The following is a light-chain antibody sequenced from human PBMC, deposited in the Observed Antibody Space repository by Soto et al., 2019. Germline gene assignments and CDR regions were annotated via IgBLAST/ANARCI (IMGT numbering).Light chain of an antibody. CDR1: QSVTSTY. V-gene: IGKV3-20*01. CDR2: GAS. Sequence: EFVLTQSPGTLYLSPGERAILSCTASQSVTSTYIAWYQQKPGQAPRLLIYGASSRATGIPDRFSGSGSGTDFTLTISRLEAQDFVVYYCQYYGSSPPTTFGQGTKLEIK. CDR3: QYYGSSPPTT. J-gene: IGKJ2*01.